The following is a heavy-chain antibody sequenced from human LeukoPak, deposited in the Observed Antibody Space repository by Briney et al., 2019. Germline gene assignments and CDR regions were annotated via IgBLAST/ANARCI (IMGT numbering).Heavy chain of an antibody. D-gene: IGHD3-3*01. V-gene: IGHV4-39*01. CDR3: ARHVGGGGVLRFDP. CDR2: IYYSGST. Sequence: SETLSLTCTVSGGSISNSGYYWGWIRQTPGKGLEWIGSIYYSGSTYYHPSLKSRVTISVDTSKNQFSLKLTPVTAADTAVYYCARHVGGGGVLRFDPWGQGTLVTVSS. J-gene: IGHJ5*02. CDR1: GGSISNSGYY.